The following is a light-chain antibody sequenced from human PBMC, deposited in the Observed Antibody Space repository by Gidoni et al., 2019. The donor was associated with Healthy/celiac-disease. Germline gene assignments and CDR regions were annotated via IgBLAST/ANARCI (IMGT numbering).Light chain of an antibody. CDR2: AAA. J-gene: IGKJ2*01. V-gene: IGKV1-39*01. CDR3: QQSYSTPYT. CDR1: QSISSY. Sequence: DIQMTQSPSSLSASVGDRVTIPCRASQSISSYLNWHQQKPGQAPKLLIDAAASLQSGVPSRCSGSGSGTDFTLTISSLQPEDFATYYFQQSYSTPYTFGQGTKLEIK.